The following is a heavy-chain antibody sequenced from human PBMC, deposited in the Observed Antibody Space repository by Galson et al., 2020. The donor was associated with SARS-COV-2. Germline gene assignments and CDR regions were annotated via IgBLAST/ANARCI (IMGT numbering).Heavy chain of an antibody. CDR3: ARGFDYYDSSGHLYYYGIDV. D-gene: IGHD3-22*01. J-gene: IGHJ6*02. CDR1: GGTFSSYA. CDR2: IIPIFGTA. V-gene: IGHV1-69*13. Sequence: SVKVSCKASGGTFSSYAISWVRQAPGQGLEWMGGIIPIFGTANYAQKFQGRVTITADESTSTAYMELSSLRSEDTAVYYCARGFDYYDSSGHLYYYGIDVWGQGTTVTVSS.